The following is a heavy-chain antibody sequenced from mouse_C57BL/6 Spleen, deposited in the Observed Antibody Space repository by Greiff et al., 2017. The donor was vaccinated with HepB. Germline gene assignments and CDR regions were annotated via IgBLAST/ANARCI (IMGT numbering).Heavy chain of an antibody. J-gene: IGHJ4*01. V-gene: IGHV1-53*01. CDR2: INPSNGGT. Sequence: QVQLQQPGTELVKPGASVKLSCKASGYTFTSYWMHWVKQRPGQGLEWIGNINPSNGGTNYNEKFKSKATLTVDKSSSTAYMQLSSLTSEDSAVYYWARSLSRGYAMDYWGQGTSVTVSS. D-gene: IGHD1-1*01. CDR1: GYTFTSYW. CDR3: ARSLSRGYAMDY.